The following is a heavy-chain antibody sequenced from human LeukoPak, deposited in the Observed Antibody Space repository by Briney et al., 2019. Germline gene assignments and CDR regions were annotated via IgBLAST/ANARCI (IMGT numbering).Heavy chain of an antibody. Sequence: NPSETLSLICAVSAYSISSNYWWGSIRQPPGKGLEWIGIIYYSGSTYYNPSLGSRVTMSVYPSKNQFSLKVSSVTAVDTAVYYCARKPSSEYYFDYWGQGTLVTVSS. J-gene: IGHJ4*02. D-gene: IGHD3-10*01. CDR2: IYYSGST. V-gene: IGHV4-28*01. CDR3: ARKPSSEYYFDY. CDR1: AYSISSNYW.